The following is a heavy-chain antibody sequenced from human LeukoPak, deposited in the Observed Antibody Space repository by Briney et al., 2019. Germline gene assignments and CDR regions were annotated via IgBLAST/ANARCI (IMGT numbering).Heavy chain of an antibody. V-gene: IGHV4-30-4*08. CDR1: GGTLSSGDYY. CDR3: ARADPLVIAQPPYCQH. J-gene: IGHJ1*01. Sequence: SETLSLTCTVSGGTLSSGDYYWSWIRQPPGKGLEWIGYIYYSGSTYYNPSLKSRVTISVDTSKNQFSLKLSSVTAADAAVDYCARADPLVIAQPPYCQHWGQGTLVTVSS. CDR2: IYYSGST. D-gene: IGHD2-21*01.